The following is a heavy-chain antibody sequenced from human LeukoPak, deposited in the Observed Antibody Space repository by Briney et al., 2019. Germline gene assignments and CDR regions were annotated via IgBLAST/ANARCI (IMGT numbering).Heavy chain of an antibody. CDR2: IYHSGST. Sequence: SETLSLTCTVSGYSISSGYYWGWIRQPPGKGLEWIGSIYHSGSTYYNPSLRSRVTILVDTSKNQFSLKVTSVTAADTAVYYCARAAMLTFGGPLDYWGQGALVTVSS. J-gene: IGHJ4*02. CDR3: ARAAMLTFGGPLDY. D-gene: IGHD3-16*01. CDR1: GYSISSGYY. V-gene: IGHV4-38-2*02.